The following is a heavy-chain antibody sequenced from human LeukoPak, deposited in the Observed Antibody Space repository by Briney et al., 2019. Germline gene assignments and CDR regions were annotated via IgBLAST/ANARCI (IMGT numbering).Heavy chain of an antibody. J-gene: IGHJ4*02. CDR3: ARVIQNARVGYCSSTSCPDGGPLPDY. Sequence: GASVKVSCKASGYTFTGYYMHWVRQAPGQGLEWMGWINPNSGGTNYAQKFQGRVTMTRDTSISTAYMELSRLRSDDTAVYYCARVIQNARVGYCSSTSCPDGGPLPDYWGQGTLVTVSS. V-gene: IGHV1-2*02. CDR1: GYTFTGYY. D-gene: IGHD2-2*01. CDR2: INPNSGGT.